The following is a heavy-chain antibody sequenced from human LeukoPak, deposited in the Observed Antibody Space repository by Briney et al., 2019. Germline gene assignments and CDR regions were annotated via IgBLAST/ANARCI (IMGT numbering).Heavy chain of an antibody. CDR3: AKDWRGIGTAAGFDY. V-gene: IGHV3-9*01. Sequence: SLRLSCAASGFTFDDYAMHWVRQAPGKGLEWVSGISWNSGSIGYADSVKGRFTISRDNAKNSLYLQMNSLRAEDTALYYCAKDWRGIGTAAGFDYWGQGTLVTVSS. D-gene: IGHD6-13*01. CDR1: GFTFDDYA. CDR2: ISWNSGSI. J-gene: IGHJ4*02.